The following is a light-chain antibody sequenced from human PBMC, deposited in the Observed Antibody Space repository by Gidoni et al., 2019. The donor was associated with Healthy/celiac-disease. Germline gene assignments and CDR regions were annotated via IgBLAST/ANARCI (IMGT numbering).Light chain of an antibody. CDR2: DSS. V-gene: IGKV3-11*01. CDR1: QIVSSY. Sequence: EIVLTQSPATLSLSPGERATLSCRASQIVSSYLAWYQQKPGTAPRLLIYDSSNRAPGIPARFSGSGSGTYLTLTIRSLEPEDFAVYYCQQRSNWPRTFGQGTKVEIK. CDR3: QQRSNWPRT. J-gene: IGKJ1*01.